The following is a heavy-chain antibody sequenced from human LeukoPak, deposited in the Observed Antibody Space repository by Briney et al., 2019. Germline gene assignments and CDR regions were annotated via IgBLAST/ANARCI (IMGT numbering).Heavy chain of an antibody. Sequence: PSETLSLTCAVSGGSISSYYWSWIRQPPGKGLEWIGHIYYSGSTNYNPSLKSRVTISVDTSKNQFSLKLSSVTAAGTAVYYCATMKPHCDILTGYYNWCDPGGQGTLVTVSS. D-gene: IGHD3-9*01. J-gene: IGHJ5*02. CDR2: IYYSGST. V-gene: IGHV4-59*08. CDR3: ATMKPHCDILTGYYNWCDP. CDR1: GGSISSYY.